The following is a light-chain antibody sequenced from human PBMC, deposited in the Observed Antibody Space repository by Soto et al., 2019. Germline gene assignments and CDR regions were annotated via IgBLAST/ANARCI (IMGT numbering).Light chain of an antibody. CDR1: SSDVGGFNY. CDR3: ASYTTSSTYV. CDR2: DVS. Sequence: QSVLTQPASVSGSPGQSIAISCTGTSSDVGGFNYVSWYQQHPGKAPKFMIYDVSSRPSGVSDRFSGSKSGNTASLTISGLQAEDGADYYCASYTTSSTYVFGTGTKVTVL. V-gene: IGLV2-14*03. J-gene: IGLJ1*01.